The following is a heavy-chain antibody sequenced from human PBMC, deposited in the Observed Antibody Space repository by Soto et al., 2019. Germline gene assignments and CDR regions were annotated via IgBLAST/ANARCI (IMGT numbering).Heavy chain of an antibody. CDR1: GVSLSNPNW. D-gene: IGHD3-9*01. CDR3: ARGIFYAFYI. Sequence: SETLSLTCAVSGVSLSNPNWWAWVRQAPGKGLEWIGEIDHSGSTNYNPSLNSRVTISLDRSKNQFSLKLSSVAAADTAVYYCARGIFYAFYIWGQGTMVTVSS. CDR2: IDHSGST. V-gene: IGHV4-4*02. J-gene: IGHJ3*02.